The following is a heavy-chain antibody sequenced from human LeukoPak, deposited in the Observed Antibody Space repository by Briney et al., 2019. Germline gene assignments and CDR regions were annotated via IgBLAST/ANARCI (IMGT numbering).Heavy chain of an antibody. CDR3: ARGRVEGYDFWSGYSHRGYYYMDV. D-gene: IGHD3-3*01. J-gene: IGHJ6*03. CDR1: GGSFSSYY. Sequence: SETLSLTCAVYGGSFSSYYWSWIRQPPGKGLEWIGSIRHSGSTNYNPSLKSRVTISVDTSKNQFSLKLSSVTAADTAVYYCARGRVEGYDFWSGYSHRGYYYMDVWGKGTTVTVSS. V-gene: IGHV4-34*01. CDR2: IRHSGST.